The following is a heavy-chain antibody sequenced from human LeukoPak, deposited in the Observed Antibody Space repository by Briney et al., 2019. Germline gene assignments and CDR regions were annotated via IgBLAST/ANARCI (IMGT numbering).Heavy chain of an antibody. CDR2: VNHSGST. J-gene: IGHJ5*02. Sequence: SETLSLTCAVYGGSFSGYCWSWIRQPPGKGLEWIGEVNHSGSTNYNPSLKSRVTISVDTSKNQFSLKLSSVTAADTAVYYCARVKKAAAFNWFDPWGQGTLVTVSS. CDR1: GGSFSGYC. V-gene: IGHV4-34*01. D-gene: IGHD6-13*01. CDR3: ARVKKAAAFNWFDP.